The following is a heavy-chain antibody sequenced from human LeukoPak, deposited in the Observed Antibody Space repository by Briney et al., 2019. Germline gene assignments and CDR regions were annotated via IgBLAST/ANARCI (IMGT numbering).Heavy chain of an antibody. Sequence: SVKVSCKASGGTFSSYAISWVRQAPGQGLEWMGRIIPILGIANYAQKFQGRVTITADKSTSTAYMELSSLRSEDTAVYCCAKQYSFYFDYWGQGTLVTVSS. D-gene: IGHD5-18*01. CDR3: AKQYSFYFDY. J-gene: IGHJ4*02. CDR1: GGTFSSYA. CDR2: IIPILGIA. V-gene: IGHV1-69*04.